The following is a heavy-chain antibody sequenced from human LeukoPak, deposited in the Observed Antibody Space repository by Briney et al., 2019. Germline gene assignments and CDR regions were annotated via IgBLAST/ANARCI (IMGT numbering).Heavy chain of an antibody. CDR2: INSDGSST. CDR1: GFTFSSYW. CDR3: ARAPHYDFWSGYRLFDY. V-gene: IGHV3-74*01. J-gene: IGHJ4*02. D-gene: IGHD3-3*01. Sequence: PGGSLRLSCAASGFTFSSYWMHWVRQAPGKGLVWVSRINSDGSSTSYADSVKGRFTISRDNAKNTLYLQMNSLRAEGTAVYYCARAPHYDFWSGYRLFDYWGQGTLVTVSS.